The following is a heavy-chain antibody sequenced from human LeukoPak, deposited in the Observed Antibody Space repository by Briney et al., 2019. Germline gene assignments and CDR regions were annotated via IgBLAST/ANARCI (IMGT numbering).Heavy chain of an antibody. D-gene: IGHD3-22*01. CDR3: ARGYDSSAYYPFNY. V-gene: IGHV4-59*11. CDR1: GGSLSTHH. Sequence: SETLSLTCVVSGGSLSTHHWSWIRQSPGRGLEWIGYISDSGSTNYNPSLKSRVTISVDTSKNQFSLMLSSVTAADTAVYYCARGYDSSAYYPFNYWGQGTLVTVSS. CDR2: ISDSGST. J-gene: IGHJ4*02.